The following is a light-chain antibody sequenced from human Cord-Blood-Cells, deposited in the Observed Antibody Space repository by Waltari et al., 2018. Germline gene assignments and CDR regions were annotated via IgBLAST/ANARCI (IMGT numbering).Light chain of an antibody. Sequence: EIVLTQSPATLSLSPGERSPLSCRASQSVSSYFAWYQQKPGQAPRSLIYDASNRATGIPARFSGGGSGTDFTLTISSLEPEDFAVYYCQQRSNWPRALTFGGGTKVEIK. CDR3: QQRSNWPRALT. J-gene: IGKJ4*01. CDR1: QSVSSY. CDR2: DAS. V-gene: IGKV3-11*01.